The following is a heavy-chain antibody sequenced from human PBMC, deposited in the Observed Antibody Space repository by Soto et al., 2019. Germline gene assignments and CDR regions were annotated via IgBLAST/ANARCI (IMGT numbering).Heavy chain of an antibody. CDR1: GFTFSTYA. D-gene: IGHD1-1*01. Sequence: QVQLVESGGGVVQPGRSLRLSWAASGFTFSTYAMHWVRQAPGKGLEWVAVILDDGSKKDYADSVKGRFTISRDNSKNTLYLQMHSLRAEDTAVYYCARVNVAWNDVGAMDVWGQGTTVTVSS. CDR3: ARVNVAWNDVGAMDV. CDR2: ILDDGSKK. V-gene: IGHV3-30-3*01. J-gene: IGHJ6*02.